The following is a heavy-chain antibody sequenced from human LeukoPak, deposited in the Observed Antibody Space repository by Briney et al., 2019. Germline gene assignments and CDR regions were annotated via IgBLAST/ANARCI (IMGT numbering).Heavy chain of an antibody. CDR1: GFIFSSYG. V-gene: IGHV3-33*03. D-gene: IGHD6-19*01. CDR3: AKDNRGGWSGYFDY. Sequence: PGGSLRLSCAASGFIFSSYGMYWVRQAPGKGLEWVAVIWHDGSAEFYADSVKGRFSISRDDSKNTVYLQMNSLGVEDTALYYCAKDNRGGWSGYFDYWGQGILVTVSS. CDR2: IWHDGSAE. J-gene: IGHJ4*02.